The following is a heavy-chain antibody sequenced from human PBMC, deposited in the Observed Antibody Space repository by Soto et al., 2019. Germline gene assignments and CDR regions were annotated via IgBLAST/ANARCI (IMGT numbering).Heavy chain of an antibody. D-gene: IGHD3-9*01. Sequence: GGSLRLSCAASGFTFSSYAMHWVRQAPGKGLEWVAVISYDGSNKYYADSVKGRFTISRDNSKNTLYLQMNSLRAEDTAVYYCARDREYYDILTGLGEDYYGMDVWGQGTTVTVSS. CDR2: ISYDGSNK. CDR3: ARDREYYDILTGLGEDYYGMDV. V-gene: IGHV3-30-3*01. CDR1: GFTFSSYA. J-gene: IGHJ6*02.